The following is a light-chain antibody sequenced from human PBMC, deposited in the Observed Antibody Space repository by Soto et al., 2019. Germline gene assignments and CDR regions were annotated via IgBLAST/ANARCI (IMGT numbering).Light chain of an antibody. CDR3: QQYDNWPIT. Sequence: EIVVTQSPGTLSLSPGERATLSCRASQSVSSSYLAWYQQKPGQAPRLLIYGASSRATGIPDRFRGSGSGTDFTLTISRLEPEDFAVYYCQQYDNWPITFGQGTRLEIK. CDR1: QSVSSSY. CDR2: GAS. J-gene: IGKJ5*01. V-gene: IGKV3-20*01.